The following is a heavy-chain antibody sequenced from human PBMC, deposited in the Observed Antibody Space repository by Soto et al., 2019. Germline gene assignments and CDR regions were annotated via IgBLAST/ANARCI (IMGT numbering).Heavy chain of an antibody. D-gene: IGHD3-22*01. J-gene: IGHJ6*02. CDR2: IEPSDSYT. CDR1: GYIFTSYW. V-gene: IGHV5-10-1*01. Sequence: PVESLNISCKGSGYIFTSYWITWFLQMPGKGLEWMGKIEPSDSYTNYSPSFQGHVTISADKSISTAYLQWSSLKASDTAMYYCARVSGYPNYYGMDVWGQGTTVTVSS. CDR3: ARVSGYPNYYGMDV.